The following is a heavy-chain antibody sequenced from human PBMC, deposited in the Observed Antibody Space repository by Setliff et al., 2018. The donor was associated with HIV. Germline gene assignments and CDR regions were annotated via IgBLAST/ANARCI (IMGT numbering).Heavy chain of an antibody. Sequence: PSETLSLTCAVYGGSISSGDYSWSWIRQPPGKGLEWIGYIYYSGSTHYNPSLKSRITISLDTSKNQFSLRMRSVTAADTAVYYCARVFVDTAVLRVLEYYFDSWGRGTLVTVSS. V-gene: IGHV4-30-4*08. CDR1: GGSISSGDYS. CDR3: ARVFVDTAVLRVLEYYFDS. CDR2: IYYSGST. D-gene: IGHD5-18*01. J-gene: IGHJ4*02.